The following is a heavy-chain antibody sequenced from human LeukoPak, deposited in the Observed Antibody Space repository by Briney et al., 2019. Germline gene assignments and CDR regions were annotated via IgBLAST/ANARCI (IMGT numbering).Heavy chain of an antibody. CDR2: ILYDGSTK. CDR3: ARAEDSTSWPFDQ. D-gene: IGHD2/OR15-2a*01. J-gene: IGHJ4*02. Sequence: PGGSLRLSCTASGFSFSSYAMHWVRQAPGKGLEWVAVILYDGSTKYYADSVKGRFTLSRDNSKNTVSLQMNSLRREDTAVYYCARAEDSTSWPFDQWGQGTLVTVSS. V-gene: IGHV3-30*04. CDR1: GFSFSSYA.